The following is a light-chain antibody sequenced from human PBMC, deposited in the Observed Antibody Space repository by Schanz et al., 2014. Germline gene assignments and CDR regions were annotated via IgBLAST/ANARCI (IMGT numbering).Light chain of an antibody. CDR1: QSVTSDF. CDR2: GAS. CDR3: QHRSIWPPGIT. V-gene: IGKV3D-20*02. J-gene: IGKJ3*01. Sequence: IVLTQSPGILSLSPGERAALSCRASQSVTSDFLAWYQQKPGQAPRLLIHGASRRATGIPDRFSGSGSGTDFTLTISRLEPEDFAVYYCQHRSIWPPGITFGPGTKVVIK.